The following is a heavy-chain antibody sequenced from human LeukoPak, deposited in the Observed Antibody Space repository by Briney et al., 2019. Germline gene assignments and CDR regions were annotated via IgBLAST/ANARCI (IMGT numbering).Heavy chain of an antibody. CDR2: INHSGST. Sequence: PSETLSLTCAVYGGSFSGYYCSWIRQPPAKGLEWIGEINHSGSTNYNPSLKRRVTISVDTSKNQFSLKLSAVTAADTAVYYCASRQGYSYGPRDYWGQGTLVSVSS. CDR3: ASRQGYSYGPRDY. CDR1: GGSFSGYY. J-gene: IGHJ4*02. V-gene: IGHV4-34*01. D-gene: IGHD5-18*01.